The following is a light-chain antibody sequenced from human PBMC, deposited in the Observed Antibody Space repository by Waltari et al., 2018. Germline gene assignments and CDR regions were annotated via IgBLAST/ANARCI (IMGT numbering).Light chain of an antibody. CDR1: SSDVGGHNY. CDR2: DVN. J-gene: IGLJ3*02. V-gene: IGLV2-11*01. Sequence: QSALTQPRPVSGSPGQSVTISCTGTSSDVGGHNYVSWYQQHPGKAPKVMIYDVNKGPSGVPDRFSGSKSGNTASLTISGLQAEDEADYSCCSYAGSYTWVFGGGTKLTVL. CDR3: CSYAGSYTWV.